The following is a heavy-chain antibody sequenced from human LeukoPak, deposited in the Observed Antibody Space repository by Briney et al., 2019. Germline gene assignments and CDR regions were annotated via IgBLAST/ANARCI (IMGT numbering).Heavy chain of an antibody. CDR3: AKLSYIVGANDYYYDGMDV. CDR2: ISYDGSNK. CDR1: GFTFSSYV. D-gene: IGHD1-26*01. Sequence: GGSLRLSCAASGFTFSSYVMHWVRQAPGKGLEWVAVISYDGSNKYYADFVKGRFTISRDNSKNTLYLQMNSLRAEDTAVYYCAKLSYIVGANDYYYDGMDVWGQGTTVTVSS. V-gene: IGHV3-30*18. J-gene: IGHJ6*02.